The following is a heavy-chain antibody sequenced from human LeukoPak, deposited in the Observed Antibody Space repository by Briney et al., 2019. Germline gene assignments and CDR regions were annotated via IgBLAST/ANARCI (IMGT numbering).Heavy chain of an antibody. D-gene: IGHD3-10*01. CDR3: AKDGKLWFGELLLDYPYYFDY. Sequence: GGSLRLSCAASGFTFSSYGMHWVRQAPAKGLEWVAVISYDGSNKYYADSVKGRFTISRDSSKNTLYLQMKSLRAEGTAVYYCAKDGKLWFGELLLDYPYYFDYWGQGTLVTVSS. V-gene: IGHV3-30*18. CDR1: GFTFSSYG. CDR2: ISYDGSNK. J-gene: IGHJ4*02.